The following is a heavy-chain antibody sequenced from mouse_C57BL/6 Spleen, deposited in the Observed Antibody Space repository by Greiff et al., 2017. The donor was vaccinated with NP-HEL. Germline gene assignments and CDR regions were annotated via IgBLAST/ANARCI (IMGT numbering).Heavy chain of an antibody. V-gene: IGHV1-19*01. Sequence: EVQLQQSGPVLVKPGASVKMSCKASGYTFTDYYMNWVKQSHGKSLEWIGVINPYNGGTSYNQKFKGKATLTVDKSSSTAYMELNSLTSEDSAVYYCASLPLYDGYYGAYWGQGTLVTVSA. CDR1: GYTFTDYY. J-gene: IGHJ3*01. CDR3: ASLPLYDGYYGAY. D-gene: IGHD2-3*01. CDR2: INPYNGGT.